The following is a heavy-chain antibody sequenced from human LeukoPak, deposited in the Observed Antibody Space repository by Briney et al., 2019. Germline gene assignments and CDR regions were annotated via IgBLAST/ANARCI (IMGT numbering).Heavy chain of an antibody. CDR2: IRYDGSNK. Sequence: GGSLRLSCAASGFTFSSYGMHWVRQAPGKGLEWVAFIRYDGSNKYYADSVKGRFTISRDNSKNTLYLQMNSLRAEDTAVYYCARDYYDSSGSGLDYWGQGTLVTVSS. J-gene: IGHJ4*02. CDR1: GFTFSSYG. CDR3: ARDYYDSSGSGLDY. V-gene: IGHV3-30*02. D-gene: IGHD3-22*01.